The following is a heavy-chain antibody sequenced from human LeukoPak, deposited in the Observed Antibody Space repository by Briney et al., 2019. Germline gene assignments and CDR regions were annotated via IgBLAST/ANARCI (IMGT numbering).Heavy chain of an antibody. D-gene: IGHD6-13*01. J-gene: IGHJ4*02. V-gene: IGHV3-7*03. Sequence: GGSLRLSCAASGFSFSTYWMSWVRQAPGKGLEWVANIKQDEREKYYVDSVKGRFTISRDNTKNSLYLQMNSLRVEDTAVYYCASGRQLGRWGQGTLVTVSS. CDR3: ASGRQLGR. CDR1: GFSFSTYW. CDR2: IKQDEREK.